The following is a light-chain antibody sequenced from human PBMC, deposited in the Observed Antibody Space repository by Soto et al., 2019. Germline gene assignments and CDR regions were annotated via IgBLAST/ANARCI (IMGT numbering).Light chain of an antibody. CDR1: SSDVGGYND. Sequence: QSALTQPRSVSGSPGQSVTISCTGTSSDVGGYNDVSWYQQHPGKAPKLMIYDVNKRPSGVPDRFSGSKSGNPASLTISGLQAEDEADYYCCSYAGSYPYVFGTGTKLTVL. J-gene: IGLJ1*01. CDR2: DVN. V-gene: IGLV2-11*01. CDR3: CSYAGSYPYV.